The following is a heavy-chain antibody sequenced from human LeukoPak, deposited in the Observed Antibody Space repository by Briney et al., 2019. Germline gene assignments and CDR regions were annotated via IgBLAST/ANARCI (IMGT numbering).Heavy chain of an antibody. CDR1: GVSISSSSYY. CDR2: IYSSGST. Sequence: SETLSLTCNVSGVSISSSSYYWGWIRQPPGKGLEWIGSIYSSGSTYYNPSLKSRVTISVDTSKNQFSLKLSSVTAADTAVYYCARLGYYGSGSLVDYFDYWGQGTLVTVSS. V-gene: IGHV4-39*01. J-gene: IGHJ4*02. D-gene: IGHD3-10*01. CDR3: ARLGYYGSGSLVDYFDY.